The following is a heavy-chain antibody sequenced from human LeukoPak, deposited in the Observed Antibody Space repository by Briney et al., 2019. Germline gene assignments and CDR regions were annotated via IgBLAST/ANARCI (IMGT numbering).Heavy chain of an antibody. D-gene: IGHD6-13*01. J-gene: IGHJ4*02. Sequence: ASVNVSCKASGYTFAGYYIHWVRQAPGHGLEWMGWINLDSGGTKYPQNFQGRVTMTRDTSISTAYMELTRLRSDDTAVYYCAREIATAQPYYFDYWGQGTLVTVSS. V-gene: IGHV1-2*02. CDR3: AREIATAQPYYFDY. CDR2: INLDSGGT. CDR1: GYTFAGYY.